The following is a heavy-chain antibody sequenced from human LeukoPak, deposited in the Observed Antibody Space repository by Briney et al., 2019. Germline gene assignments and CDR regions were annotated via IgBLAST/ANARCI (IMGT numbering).Heavy chain of an antibody. CDR1: GFTFSDYY. D-gene: IGHD3-9*01. CDR2: MSGSGGAI. CDR3: AKDRRYFDWLFYC. V-gene: IGHV3-11*01. Sequence: GGSLRLSCAASGFTFSDYYMSWIRQSPGKGLEWVAYMSGSGGAIYYADSVKGRFTISRDNSKNTLYLQMNSLRAEDTAVYYCAKDRRYFDWLFYCWGQGTLVTVSS. J-gene: IGHJ4*02.